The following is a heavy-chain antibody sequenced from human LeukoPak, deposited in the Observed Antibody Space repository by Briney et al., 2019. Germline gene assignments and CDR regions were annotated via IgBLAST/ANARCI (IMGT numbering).Heavy chain of an antibody. CDR2: IYSSGST. D-gene: IGHD4-23*01. Sequence: PSETLSLTCTVSGGSINSYYWSWIRQPAGKGLEWIGRIYSSGSTNYNPSLKSRVSMSVDTSKNQFSLKLTSVTAADTAVYYCARGGKATVVTMWGQGILVVVS. V-gene: IGHV4-4*07. J-gene: IGHJ4*02. CDR1: GGSINSYY. CDR3: ARGGKATVVTM.